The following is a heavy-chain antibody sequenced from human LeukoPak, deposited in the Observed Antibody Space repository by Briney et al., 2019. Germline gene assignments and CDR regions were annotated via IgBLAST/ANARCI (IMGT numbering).Heavy chain of an antibody. CDR2: IYTSGST. V-gene: IGHV4-4*07. CDR3: ARDISYDYVWGSYRHYSFDY. CDR1: GGSISSYY. J-gene: IGHJ4*02. D-gene: IGHD3-16*02. Sequence: MPSETLSLTCTVSGGSISSYYWSWIRQPAGKGLEWIGRIYTSGSTNYNPSLKSRVTMSVDTSKNQFSLKLSSVTAADTAVYHCARDISYDYVWGSYRHYSFDYWGQGTLVTVSS.